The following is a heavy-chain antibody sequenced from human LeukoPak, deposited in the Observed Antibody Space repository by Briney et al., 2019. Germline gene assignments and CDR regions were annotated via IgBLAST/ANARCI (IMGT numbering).Heavy chain of an antibody. CDR3: ARTMVRGVIFNY. D-gene: IGHD3-10*01. CDR2: INPNSGGT. Sequence: GYTXXXYYMHWVRQAPGQGLEWMGWINPNSGGTNYAQKFQGRVTMTRDTSISTAYMELSRLRSDDTAVYYCARTMVRGVIFNYWGQGTLVTVS. V-gene: IGHV1-2*02. CDR1: GYTXXXYY. J-gene: IGHJ4*02.